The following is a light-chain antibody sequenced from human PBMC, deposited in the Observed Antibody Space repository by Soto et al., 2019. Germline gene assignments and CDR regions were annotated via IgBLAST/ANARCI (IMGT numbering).Light chain of an antibody. J-gene: IGKJ4*01. Sequence: IQMTQSPSTLSSSVGDRVTITCLASQSIKSWLAWYQQKPGTAPKLLIYDASTLESGVPSRFSGSGSGTEFTLTISSLQPDDFATFYCQQYDDYPLTFGGGTKVDNK. V-gene: IGKV1-5*01. CDR1: QSIKSW. CDR3: QQYDDYPLT. CDR2: DAS.